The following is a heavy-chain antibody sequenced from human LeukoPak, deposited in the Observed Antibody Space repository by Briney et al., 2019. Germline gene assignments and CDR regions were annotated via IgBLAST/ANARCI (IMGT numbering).Heavy chain of an antibody. CDR3: ARGVAAAGWYYFDY. CDR1: GGTFSSYA. J-gene: IGHJ4*02. CDR2: IIPILGIA. D-gene: IGHD6-13*01. Sequence: SVKVSRKASGGTFSSYAISWVRQAPGQGLEWMGRIIPILGIANYAQKFQGRVTITADKSTSTAYMELSSLRSEDTAVYYCARGVAAAGWYYFDYWGQGTLVTVSS. V-gene: IGHV1-69*04.